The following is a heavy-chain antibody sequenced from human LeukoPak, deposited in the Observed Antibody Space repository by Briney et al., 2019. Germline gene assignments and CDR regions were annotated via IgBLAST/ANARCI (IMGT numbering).Heavy chain of an antibody. Sequence: SETLSLTCTVSGDSVSGYYGSWIRQPPGKGLEWIGYFYTSANTNYNPSLKSRVTMSADTSKNQFSLKLSSVTAADTAVYYCARGLRDEERHYGYYYMDVWGKGTTVTVSS. J-gene: IGHJ6*03. V-gene: IGHV4-4*09. CDR1: GDSVSGYY. CDR2: FYTSANT. CDR3: ARGLRDEERHYGYYYMDV. D-gene: IGHD3-22*01.